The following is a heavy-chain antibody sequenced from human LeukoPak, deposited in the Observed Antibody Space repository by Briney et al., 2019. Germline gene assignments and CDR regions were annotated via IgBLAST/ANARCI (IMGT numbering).Heavy chain of an antibody. CDR2: LDSSGST. J-gene: IGHJ4*02. V-gene: IGHV4-4*07. CDR1: GGSNSGYY. Sequence: SETLSLTCKVSGGSNSGYYWSWIRQPAGKGLEWIGRLDSSGSTNYNSSLKSRVTMSIDRSQFSLRLTSVTAADTAIYYCARGTSCGSKCFFDYWGQGILVTVSS. CDR3: ARGTSCGSKCFFDY. D-gene: IGHD2-21*01.